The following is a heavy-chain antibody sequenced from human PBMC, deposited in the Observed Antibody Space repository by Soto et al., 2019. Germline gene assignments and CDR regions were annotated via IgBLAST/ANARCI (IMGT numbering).Heavy chain of an antibody. J-gene: IGHJ4*02. CDR1: GFTFSDYY. Sequence: QVQLVESGGDLVKPGGSLRLSCAASGFTFSDYYMTWIRQAPGKGLEWVSYISSSGGTIYYADSVKGRFTISRDNAKNFMDLQMDSLGAEDTAVYFWAPTGGRYCSAGSCHLDYWGQGTLVTVSS. D-gene: IGHD2-15*01. V-gene: IGHV3-11*01. CDR2: ISSSGGTI. CDR3: APTGGRYCSAGSCHLDY.